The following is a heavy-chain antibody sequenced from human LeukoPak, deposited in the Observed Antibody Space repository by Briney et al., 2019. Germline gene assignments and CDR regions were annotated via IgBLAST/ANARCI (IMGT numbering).Heavy chain of an antibody. CDR2: MYYRGST. Sequence: SETLSLTCTVSGGSISSSSHYWGWIRQPPGKGLEWIGSMYYRGSTYHNPSLKSRVTISVDTSKNQFSLKLSSVTAADTAVYYCARQGRGYGGNSGWFDPWGQGTLVTVSS. J-gene: IGHJ5*02. CDR1: GGSISSSSHY. D-gene: IGHD4-23*01. CDR3: ARQGRGYGGNSGWFDP. V-gene: IGHV4-39*01.